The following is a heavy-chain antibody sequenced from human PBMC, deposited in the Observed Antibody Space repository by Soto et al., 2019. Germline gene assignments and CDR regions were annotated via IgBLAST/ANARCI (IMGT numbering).Heavy chain of an antibody. V-gene: IGHV1-69*13. CDR3: ATYCNAGSCYGAFDY. CDR2: TIPMLDTS. D-gene: IGHD2-15*01. J-gene: IGHJ4*02. CDR1: GCSFRRSV. Sequence: SVKVSCKASGCSFRRSVISWLRLAPGQGLEWMGGTIPMLDTSNYAQNFQGRVSITADESTSTVYMELSRLRSEDTAVYYCATYCNAGSCYGAFDYWGQGTLVTVSS.